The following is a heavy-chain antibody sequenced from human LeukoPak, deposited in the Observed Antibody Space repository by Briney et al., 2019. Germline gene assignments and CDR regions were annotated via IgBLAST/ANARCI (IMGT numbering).Heavy chain of an antibody. CDR1: GGTFSSYA. CDR2: IIPIFGTA. J-gene: IGHJ4*02. D-gene: IGHD4-17*01. CDR3: ARLHDYGEEFDY. Sequence: SVKVSRKASGGTFSSYAISWVRQAPGQGLEWMGGIIPIFGTAHYAQKFQGRVTITTDESTSTAYMELSSLRSEDTAVYYCARLHDYGEEFDYWGQGTLVTVSS. V-gene: IGHV1-69*05.